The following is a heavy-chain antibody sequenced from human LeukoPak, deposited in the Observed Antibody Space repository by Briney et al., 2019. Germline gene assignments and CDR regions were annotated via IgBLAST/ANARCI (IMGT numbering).Heavy chain of an antibody. V-gene: IGHV4-39*01. CDR3: ARQLGYCSGTSCYADKVDY. J-gene: IGHJ4*02. CDR1: GGSISSSSYY. CDR2: IYYSGST. D-gene: IGHD2-2*01. Sequence: SETLSLTCTVSGGSISSSSYYWGWIRQPPGKGLEWIGSIYYSGSTYYNPSLKSRVTISVDTSKNQFSLKLSSVTAADTAVYYCARQLGYCSGTSCYADKVDYWGQGTLVTVSS.